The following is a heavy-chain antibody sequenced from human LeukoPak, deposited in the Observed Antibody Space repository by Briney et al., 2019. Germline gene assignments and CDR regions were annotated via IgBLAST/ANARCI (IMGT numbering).Heavy chain of an antibody. Sequence: PGGSLRLSCAASGFTFSSYAMSWVRQAPGKGLEWVSAISGSGGSTYYADSVKGRFTISRDNSKNTLYLQMNSLRAEDTAVYYCAKDRQSGGYSYYFDYWGQGTLVTASS. CDR1: GFTFSSYA. D-gene: IGHD3-22*01. J-gene: IGHJ4*02. V-gene: IGHV3-23*01. CDR2: ISGSGGST. CDR3: AKDRQSGGYSYYFDY.